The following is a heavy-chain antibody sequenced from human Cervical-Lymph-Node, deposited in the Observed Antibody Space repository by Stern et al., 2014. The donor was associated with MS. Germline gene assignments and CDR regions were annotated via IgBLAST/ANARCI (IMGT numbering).Heavy chain of an antibody. CDR1: GLNFDSYS. CDR2: ISTYGNYI. CDR3: SGYYGDLQADY. J-gene: IGHJ4*02. D-gene: IGHD4-17*01. Sequence: EVQLLESGGGLVKPGGSLRLSCAGSGLNFDSYSMNWVRQAPGKGLEWVSSISTYGNYIYYADSVKGRFTVSRDNANNTLYLQMNSLRVEDTAVYYCSGYYGDLQADYWGQGTLVAVSS. V-gene: IGHV3-21*06.